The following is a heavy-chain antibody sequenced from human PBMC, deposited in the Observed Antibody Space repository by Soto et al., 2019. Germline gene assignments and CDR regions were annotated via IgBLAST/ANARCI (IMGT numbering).Heavy chain of an antibody. J-gene: IGHJ4*02. Sequence: PGGSLRLSCAASGFTFSTYAMSWVRQAPGKGLEWVSVIGEGGFSTQYAASVKGRFTISRDNSKNMLYLQMNSLRSDDTAVYYCARESSYGYIFDYWGQGTLVTVSS. D-gene: IGHD5-18*01. V-gene: IGHV3-23*01. CDR3: ARESSYGYIFDY. CDR2: IGEGGFST. CDR1: GFTFSTYA.